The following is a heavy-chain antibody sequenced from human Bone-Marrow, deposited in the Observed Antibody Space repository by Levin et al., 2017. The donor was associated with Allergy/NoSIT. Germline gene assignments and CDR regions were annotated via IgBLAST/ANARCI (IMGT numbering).Heavy chain of an antibody. CDR1: GGSISRYY. CDR3: ARVGATYSATYNFEY. D-gene: IGHD1-26*01. J-gene: IGHJ4*02. CDR2: IHHSGST. V-gene: IGHV4-59*01. Sequence: SCTVSGGSISRYYWSWIRQPPGKGLECIGYIHHSGSTNYKSSLKSRVTISVDTSKNQFSLKLRSVTAADTAVYYCARVGATYSATYNFEYWGQGTLVTVSS.